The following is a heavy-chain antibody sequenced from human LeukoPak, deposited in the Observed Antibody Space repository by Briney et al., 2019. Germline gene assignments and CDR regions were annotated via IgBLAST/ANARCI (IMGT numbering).Heavy chain of an antibody. CDR2: ISYDGSNK. CDR3: AKKSAGHNVYYFGY. J-gene: IGHJ4*02. Sequence: GGSLRLSCAASGFTFSIYGMHWVRQAPGKGLEWVAYISYDGSNKNHAESVKGRFTISRDNSKNTLYLQMNSLRTEDTAVYYCAKKSAGHNVYYFGYLCQGTLVSVSS. V-gene: IGHV3-30*18. D-gene: IGHD2-21*01. CDR1: GFTFSIYG.